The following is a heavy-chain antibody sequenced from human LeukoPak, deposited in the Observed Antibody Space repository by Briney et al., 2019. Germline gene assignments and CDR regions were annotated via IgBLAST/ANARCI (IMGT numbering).Heavy chain of an antibody. Sequence: HSGGSLRLSCVASGFSFSDSWMSWVRQAPGKGLEWVADIKKDGSVKDYVDSVKGRFTISRDNAKSSLYLQMDSLRAEDTAVYYCATYTNWVAGDVWGQGTTVSVSS. J-gene: IGHJ6*02. CDR1: GFSFSDSW. D-gene: IGHD7-27*01. CDR2: IKKDGSVK. V-gene: IGHV3-7*01. CDR3: ATYTNWVAGDV.